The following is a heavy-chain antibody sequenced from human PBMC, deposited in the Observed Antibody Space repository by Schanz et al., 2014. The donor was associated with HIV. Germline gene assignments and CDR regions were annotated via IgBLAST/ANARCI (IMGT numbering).Heavy chain of an antibody. CDR1: GGTFTNYA. J-gene: IGHJ6*02. CDR2: IIPFFGTA. Sequence: QVQLVQSGAEVKKPGSSVMVSCKTSGGTFTNYAISWVRQAPGQGLQWMGGIIPFFGTANYAQTLQGRLTITADESTGTAYMELSGLRSEDTAVYYCARRRGWGSYRYFPYGLDVWGQGTTVTVSS. CDR3: ARRRGWGSYRYFPYGLDV. D-gene: IGHD3-16*02. V-gene: IGHV1-69*12.